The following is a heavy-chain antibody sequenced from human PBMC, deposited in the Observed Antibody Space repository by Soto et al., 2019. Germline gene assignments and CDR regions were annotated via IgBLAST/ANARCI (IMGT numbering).Heavy chain of an antibody. CDR1: GYTFTSYG. Sequence: QVQLVQSGAEVKKPGASVKVSCKASGYTFTSYGISWVRQAPGQGLEWMGWISTYNGNTKYAQKLQGRVTMTTDTSTRTAYMELRSLGYDDTAVFYSAGEMVRGVGSDYWGQGTLVTVSS. V-gene: IGHV1-18*01. D-gene: IGHD3-10*01. CDR2: ISTYNGNT. J-gene: IGHJ4*02. CDR3: AGEMVRGVGSDY.